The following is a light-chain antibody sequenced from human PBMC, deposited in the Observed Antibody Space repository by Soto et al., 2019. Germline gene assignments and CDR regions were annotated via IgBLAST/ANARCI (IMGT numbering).Light chain of an antibody. CDR1: QDISNY. J-gene: IGKJ3*01. Sequence: DIQMTQSPSSLSASVGDRVTITCQASQDISNYLNWYQQKPGKAPKLLIHEASNLEIGVPSRFSGSGSGTDFTYTISTLNTEDLATYYSQQYDNLTLGFTFGPGTKVDIK. CDR2: EAS. V-gene: IGKV1-33*01. CDR3: QQYDNLTLGFT.